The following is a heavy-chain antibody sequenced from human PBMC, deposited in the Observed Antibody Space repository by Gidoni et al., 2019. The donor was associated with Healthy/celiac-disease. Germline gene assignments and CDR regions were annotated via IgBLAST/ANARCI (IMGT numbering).Heavy chain of an antibody. Sequence: QVQLVQSGAEVKKPGASVKVSCKASGYTFTSYDINWVRQATGQGLEWMGWMNPNSGNTGYAQKFQGRVTMTRNTSISTAYMELSSLRSEDTAVYYCARVYDSSGYTPQGDWFDPWGQGTLVTVSS. V-gene: IGHV1-8*01. CDR1: GYTFTSYD. D-gene: IGHD3-22*01. CDR2: MNPNSGNT. CDR3: ARVYDSSGYTPQGDWFDP. J-gene: IGHJ5*02.